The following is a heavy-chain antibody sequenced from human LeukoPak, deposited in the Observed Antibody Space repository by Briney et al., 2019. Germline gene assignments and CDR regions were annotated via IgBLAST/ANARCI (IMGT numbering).Heavy chain of an antibody. Sequence: ASVKVSCKASGYTFTNYGISWARQAPGQGLEWMGWIGTYDGDTNFAQRVEGRVTLTIDTSTNTAYMELRSLRSDDTAMYYCAQDGDNGNWFDPWGQGTLVTVSS. V-gene: IGHV1-18*01. J-gene: IGHJ5*02. CDR1: GYTFTNYG. CDR3: AQDGDNGNWFDP. D-gene: IGHD4-17*01. CDR2: IGTYDGDT.